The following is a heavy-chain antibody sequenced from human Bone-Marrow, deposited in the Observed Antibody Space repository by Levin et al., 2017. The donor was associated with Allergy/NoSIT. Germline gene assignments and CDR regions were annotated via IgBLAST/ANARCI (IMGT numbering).Heavy chain of an antibody. CDR2: IYSGGST. J-gene: IGHJ4*02. Sequence: GGSLRLSCAASGFTVSTNYMSWVRQAPGKGLEWLSVIYSGGSTYYADSVRGRFIISRDNSKNSLFLQINSLRAEDTAIYYCARDLTVTTGDYWGQGTLVTVSS. CDR1: GFTVSTNY. CDR3: ARDLTVTTGDY. D-gene: IGHD4-17*01. V-gene: IGHV3-53*01.